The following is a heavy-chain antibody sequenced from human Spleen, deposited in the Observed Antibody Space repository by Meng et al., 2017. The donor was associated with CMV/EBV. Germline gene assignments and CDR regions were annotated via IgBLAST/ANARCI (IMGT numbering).Heavy chain of an antibody. CDR1: GFTFDDYA. J-gene: IGHJ5*02. Sequence: GGSLRLSCAASGFTFDDYAMHWVRQAPGKGLEWVSGISWNSGSIGYADSVKGRFTISRDNAKNSLYLQMNSLRAEDTAVYYCARDQYCSSTSCYWLDPWGQGTLVTVSS. V-gene: IGHV3-9*01. CDR3: ARDQYCSSTSCYWLDP. CDR2: ISWNSGSI. D-gene: IGHD2-2*01.